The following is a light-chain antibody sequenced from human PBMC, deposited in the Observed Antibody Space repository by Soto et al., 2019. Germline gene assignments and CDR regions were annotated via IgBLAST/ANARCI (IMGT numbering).Light chain of an antibody. CDR3: QHRNSWPPGAT. CDR2: GAS. V-gene: IGKV3-11*01. J-gene: IGKJ5*01. Sequence: EIVLTQSPATLSLSPGQRATLSCRASQSISNYLAWYQQKPGQAPRLLIYGASNRATGTPARFSGRGSGTDFTLTISSLETEDSAVYYCQHRNSWPPGATFGQGTRLEI. CDR1: QSISNY.